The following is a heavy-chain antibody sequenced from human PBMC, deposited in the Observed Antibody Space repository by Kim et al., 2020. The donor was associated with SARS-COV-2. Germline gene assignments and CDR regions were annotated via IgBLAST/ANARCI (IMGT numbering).Heavy chain of an antibody. D-gene: IGHD1-1*01. CDR1: GFTFSSYG. V-gene: IGHV3-33*01. CDR3: ASHWKLDY. CDR2: IWYKGSNK. J-gene: IGHJ4*02. Sequence: GGSLRLSCAASGFTFSSYGMHWVRQAPGKGLEWVAVIWYKGSNKYYADSVKGRFTISRDNAKNTLYLQMNILRAEDKAACYCASHWKLDYWGQGTLVTVS.